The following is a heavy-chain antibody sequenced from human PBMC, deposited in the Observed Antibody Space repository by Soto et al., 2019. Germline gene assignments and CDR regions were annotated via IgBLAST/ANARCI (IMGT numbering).Heavy chain of an antibody. J-gene: IGHJ4*02. D-gene: IGHD4-17*01. CDR2: ISGSGGST. V-gene: IGHV3-23*01. CDR3: AKDSAPGDYVRYFDY. CDR1: GFTFSSYA. Sequence: EVQLLESGGGLVQPGGSLRLSCAASGFTFSSYALSWVRQAPGKGLEWVSAISGSGGSTYYADSVKGRFTISRDNTKNTLYLQMNSLRAEDTDVYYCAKDSAPGDYVRYFDYWGQGTLVTVSS.